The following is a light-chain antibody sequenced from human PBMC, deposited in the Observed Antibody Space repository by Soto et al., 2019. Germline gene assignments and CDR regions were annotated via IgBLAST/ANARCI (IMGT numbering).Light chain of an antibody. V-gene: IGLV2-14*01. CDR3: SSYTSSSTPVL. J-gene: IGLJ2*01. CDR1: SSDVGDYNY. Sequence: QSVLTQPASVSGSPGQSITISCSGSSSDVGDYNYVSWYQQHPGKAPKLMIYEVSNRPSGVSNRFSGSKSGNTASLTISGLQAEDEAEYYCSSYTSSSTPVLFGGGTKLTVL. CDR2: EVS.